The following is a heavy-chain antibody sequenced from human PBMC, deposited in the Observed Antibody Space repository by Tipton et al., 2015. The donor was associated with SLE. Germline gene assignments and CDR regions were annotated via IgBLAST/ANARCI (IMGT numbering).Heavy chain of an antibody. CDR2: TYYRSKWYS. CDR1: GDSVSTNSAA. Sequence: TLSLTCAISGDSVSTNSAAWTWIRQSPSRGLEWLGRTYYRSKWYSDYAVSVKSRITINPDTSKNQFSLQLNSVTPEGTAVYYCARVWGTGSRGVDYWGQGTLVTVSS. J-gene: IGHJ4*02. V-gene: IGHV6-1*01. CDR3: ARVWGTGSRGVDY. D-gene: IGHD2-2*01.